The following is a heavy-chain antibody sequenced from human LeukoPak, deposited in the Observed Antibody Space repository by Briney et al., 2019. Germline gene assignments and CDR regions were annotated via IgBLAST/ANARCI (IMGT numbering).Heavy chain of an antibody. CDR3: ARYGSGCDY. D-gene: IGHD6-19*01. J-gene: IGHJ4*02. CDR2: ISAYTGNT. V-gene: IGHV1-18*01. Sequence: ASVKVSCKASGYTFTNRGITWLRQAPGQGLEWMGWISAYTGNTNYAQKLQGRVTMTTDTSTSTAYMELRSLRSDDTAVYYCARYGSGCDYWGQGTLVTVSS. CDR1: GYTFTNRG.